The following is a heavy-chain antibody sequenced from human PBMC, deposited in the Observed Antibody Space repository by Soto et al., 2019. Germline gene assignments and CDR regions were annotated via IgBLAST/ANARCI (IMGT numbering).Heavy chain of an antibody. CDR1: GFTFSRYG. J-gene: IGHJ4*02. CDR3: AKETIQVGGPNYFDY. D-gene: IGHD1-1*01. V-gene: IGHV3-30*18. Sequence: PGGSLRISCAASGFTFSRYGMHWVRQAPGMGLEWVAVISWDGLAQYYGDSVKGRFTISRDNSQGTLYLQMNSLRTEDTAIYYCAKETIQVGGPNYFDYWGQGVLVTAPQ. CDR2: ISWDGLAQ.